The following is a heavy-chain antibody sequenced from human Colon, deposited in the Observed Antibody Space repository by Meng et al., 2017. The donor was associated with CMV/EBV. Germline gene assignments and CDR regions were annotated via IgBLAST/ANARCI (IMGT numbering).Heavy chain of an antibody. J-gene: IGHJ4*02. CDR3: ARVPHSNCWSGYLYDY. V-gene: IGHV4-61*01. D-gene: IGHD3-3*01. CDR1: GGSVSSGSYF. Sequence: SETLSLTCTVSGGSVSSGSYFWSWIRQPPGKGLEWIGYISYSGSTNYNPSLKSRVSISVDTSKNQFSLKLNSVTVADTAVYYCARVPHSNCWSGYLYDYWGQGTLVTVSS. CDR2: ISYSGST.